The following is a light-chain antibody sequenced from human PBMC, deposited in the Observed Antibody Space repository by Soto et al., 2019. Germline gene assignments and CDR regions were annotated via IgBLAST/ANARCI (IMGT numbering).Light chain of an antibody. CDR3: SSYTSSSTLPYV. Sequence: QSVLTQPASVSGSPGQSITISCTGTSSDVCGYNYVSWYQQQPGKAPKLMIYDVSNRPSGVSNRFSGSKSGNTASLTISGLQAEDEADYYCSSYTSSSTLPYVFGTGTKVTVL. CDR1: SSDVCGYNY. CDR2: DVS. V-gene: IGLV2-14*01. J-gene: IGLJ1*01.